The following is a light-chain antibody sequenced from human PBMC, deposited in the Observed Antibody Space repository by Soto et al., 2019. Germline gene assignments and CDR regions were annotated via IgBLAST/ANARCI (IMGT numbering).Light chain of an antibody. CDR2: GAS. CDR3: QQYDDWLRLT. Sequence: EIVMTQSPATLSVSPGERATLSCRASQSVNIYLAWYQQKPGQAPRLLIFGASYRATGIPARFSGSGSGTEFNLTISSLQSEDFEVYFCQQYDDWLRLTFGGGTKVDIK. V-gene: IGKV3D-15*01. J-gene: IGKJ4*01. CDR1: QSVNIY.